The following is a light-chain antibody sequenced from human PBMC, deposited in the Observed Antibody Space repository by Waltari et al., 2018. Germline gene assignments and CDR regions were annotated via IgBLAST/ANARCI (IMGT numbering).Light chain of an antibody. CDR1: YSIDSN. CDR3: QQWNRWPS. Sequence: EIVLTQSPGTLSVSPGERATLSCRASYSIDSNLAWYQQKPGQAPRLLISGASNSVMVTPAMFSGSGSGREFTLTISSVQSDVIAVYYCQQWNRWPSFGQGTRLQIK. CDR2: GAS. V-gene: IGKV3-15*01. J-gene: IGKJ2*01.